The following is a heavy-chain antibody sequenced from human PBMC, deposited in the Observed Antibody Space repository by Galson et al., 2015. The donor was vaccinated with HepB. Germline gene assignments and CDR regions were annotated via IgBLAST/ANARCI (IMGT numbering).Heavy chain of an antibody. Sequence: SLRLSCAASGFTFSSYAMHWVRQAPGKGLEWVAVISYDGSNKYYADSVKGRFTISRDNSKNTLYLQMNSLRAEDTAVYYCARDFRWLPSGLGPFGILDYWGQGTLVTVSS. D-gene: IGHD5-24*01. J-gene: IGHJ4*02. CDR2: ISYDGSNK. V-gene: IGHV3-30*04. CDR3: ARDFRWLPSGLGPFGILDY. CDR1: GFTFSSYA.